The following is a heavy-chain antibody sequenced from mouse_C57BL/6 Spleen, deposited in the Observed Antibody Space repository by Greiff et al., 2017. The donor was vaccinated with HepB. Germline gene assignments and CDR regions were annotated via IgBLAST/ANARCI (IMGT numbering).Heavy chain of an antibody. V-gene: IGHV1-55*01. Sequence: QVQLQQPGAELVKPGASVKMSCKASGYTFTSYWITWVKQRPGQGLEWIGDIYPGSGSTNYNEKFKSKATLTVDTSSSTAYMQLSSLTSEDSAVYDGATVVTTASRCYCAFWGTGTLVTVSS. CDR2: IYPGSGST. CDR1: GYTFTSYW. D-gene: IGHD2-2*01. CDR3: ATVVTTASRCYCAF. J-gene: IGHJ1*03.